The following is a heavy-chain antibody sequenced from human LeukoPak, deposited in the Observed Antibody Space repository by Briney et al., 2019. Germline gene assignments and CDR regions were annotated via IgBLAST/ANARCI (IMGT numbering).Heavy chain of an antibody. J-gene: IGHJ3*02. V-gene: IGHV4-59*01. CDR3: ATGHGIVGATRAFDI. Sequence: SETLSLTCTGSGGSISSYYWSWIRQPPGKGLEWIGYIYYSGSTNYNPSLKSRVTISVDTSKNQFSLELSSVTAADTAVYYCATGHGIVGATRAFDIWGQGTMVTVSS. CDR2: IYYSGST. D-gene: IGHD1-26*01. CDR1: GGSISSYY.